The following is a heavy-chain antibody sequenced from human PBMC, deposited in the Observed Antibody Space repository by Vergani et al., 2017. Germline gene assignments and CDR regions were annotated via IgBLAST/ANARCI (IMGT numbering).Heavy chain of an antibody. CDR1: GYTFTSYG. D-gene: IGHD6-19*01. Sequence: QVQLVQSGAEVKKPGASVKVSCKASGYTFTSYGISWVRQAPGQGLEWMGWISAYNGNTSYAQKFQGRVTMTRDTSTSTVYMELSSLRSEDTAVYYCARAIAVAGLKNFDYWGQGTLVTVSS. CDR3: ARAIAVAGLKNFDY. CDR2: ISAYNGNT. J-gene: IGHJ4*02. V-gene: IGHV1-18*01.